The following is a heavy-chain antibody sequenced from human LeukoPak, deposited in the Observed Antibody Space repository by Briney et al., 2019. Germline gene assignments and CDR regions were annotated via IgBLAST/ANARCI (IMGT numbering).Heavy chain of an antibody. CDR1: GFTFSSYA. V-gene: IGHV3-30-3*01. Sequence: QPGRSLRLSCAASGFTFSSYAMHWVRQAPGKGLEWVAVISYDGSNKYYADSVKGRFTISRDNSKNTLYLQMNSLRAEDTAVYYCARPITPYASHQDAFDIWGQGTMVTVSS. CDR2: ISYDGSNK. D-gene: IGHD3-16*01. J-gene: IGHJ3*02. CDR3: ARPITPYASHQDAFDI.